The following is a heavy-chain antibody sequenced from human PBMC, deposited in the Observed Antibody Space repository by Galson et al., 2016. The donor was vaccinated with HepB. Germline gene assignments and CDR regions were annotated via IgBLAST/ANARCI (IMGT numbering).Heavy chain of an antibody. CDR2: ISGDGVNT. CDR1: GFTFEDYS. Sequence: SLRLSCAASGFTFEDYSMHWVRQAPGKGLEWVSLISGDGVNTYYIDSVKGRFTISRDNSKNTLYLQMNILRAEDTAVYYCARDPLRYGDRHFDYWGQGTLVTVSS. V-gene: IGHV3-43*01. D-gene: IGHD4-17*01. J-gene: IGHJ4*02. CDR3: ARDPLRYGDRHFDY.